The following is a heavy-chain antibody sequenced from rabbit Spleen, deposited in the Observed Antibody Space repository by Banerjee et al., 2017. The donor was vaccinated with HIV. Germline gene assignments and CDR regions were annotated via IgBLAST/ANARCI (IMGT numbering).Heavy chain of an antibody. CDR2: INTATVKA. Sequence: QSLEESGGDLVKPGASLTLTCTASGFSFNSGYDMCWVRQAPGKGLEWIACINTATVKAVYATWAKGRFTISRTSSTTVTLQMTSLTAADTATYFCARDLTSVIGWNFGLWGPGTLVTVS. CDR3: ARDLTSVIGWNFGL. V-gene: IGHV1S40*01. J-gene: IGHJ4*01. D-gene: IGHD1-1*01. CDR1: GFSFNSGYD.